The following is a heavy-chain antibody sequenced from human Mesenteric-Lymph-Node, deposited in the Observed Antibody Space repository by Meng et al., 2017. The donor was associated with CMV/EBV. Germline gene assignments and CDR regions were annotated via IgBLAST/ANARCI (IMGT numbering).Heavy chain of an antibody. D-gene: IGHD1-26*01. CDR3: VRWGGSYRLDP. V-gene: IGHV3-33*05. J-gene: IGHJ5*02. CDR2: VTNTGRNT. CDR1: GLRLTNYG. Sequence: GESLKISCAASGLRLTNYGIHWVRQAPGKGLEWVAAVTNTGRNTFYADSVKGRFTILKDNSKNTVYLEMSRLRADDAALYFCVRWGGSYRLDPWGQGTRVTVSS.